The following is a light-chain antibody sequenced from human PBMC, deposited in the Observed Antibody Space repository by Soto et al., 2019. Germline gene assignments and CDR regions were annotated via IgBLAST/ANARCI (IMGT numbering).Light chain of an antibody. CDR2: DAS. CDR3: QQSFSTLLIT. Sequence: DIQMTHSPSSLSASIGDGVTITCRASQSINTYLNWYQQKPGKAPKLLISDASNLQSGVPSRFSGSGSGTDFTLTISSLQPEDFATYYCQQSFSTLLITFGQGTRLEIK. CDR1: QSINTY. V-gene: IGKV1-39*01. J-gene: IGKJ5*01.